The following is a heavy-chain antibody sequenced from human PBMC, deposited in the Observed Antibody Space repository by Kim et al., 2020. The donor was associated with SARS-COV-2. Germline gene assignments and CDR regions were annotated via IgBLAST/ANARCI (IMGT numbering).Heavy chain of an antibody. D-gene: IGHD1-1*01. CDR3: ARAQAGTIARAMDV. V-gene: IGHV3-33*05. CDR1: GFTFSSHG. J-gene: IGHJ6*02. CDR2: VSYDGINT. Sequence: GGSLRLSCAASGFTFSSHGMHWVRQAPGKGLKWVAVVSYDGINTFYEDSVKGRFSISRDNSKNTLDLQMNSLRADDSAVYYCARAQAGTIARAMDVWGQGATVTVSS.